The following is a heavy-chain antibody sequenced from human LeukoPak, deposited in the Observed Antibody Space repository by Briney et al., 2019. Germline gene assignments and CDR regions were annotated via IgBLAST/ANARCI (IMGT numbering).Heavy chain of an antibody. D-gene: IGHD3-10*01. Sequence: GGSLRLSCAASGFTFSNYWMHWVRQVPGKGLVWVSLINRDGSTTNYADSVKGRFTISRDNAKNMLYLQMNSLRAEDTAVYYCAKDLHYGSADYWGQGTLVTVSS. CDR2: INRDGSTT. V-gene: IGHV3-74*01. CDR1: GFTFSNYW. J-gene: IGHJ4*02. CDR3: AKDLHYGSADY.